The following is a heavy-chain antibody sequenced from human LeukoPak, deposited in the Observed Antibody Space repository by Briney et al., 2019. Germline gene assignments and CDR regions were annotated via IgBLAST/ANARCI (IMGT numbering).Heavy chain of an antibody. CDR1: GFXFSSHW. V-gene: IGHV3-74*01. D-gene: IGHD2-15*01. Sequence: GGSLRLSCAASGFXFSSHWIHWVRQAPGKGLVWVSRVDSDGGSTTYADSVKGRFTISRDNPKNTLYLQMKSLRAEDTAVYYCARGSPSYCSGGSCYVDNWGQGTLVAVSS. CDR2: VDSDGGST. CDR3: ARGSPSYCSGGSCYVDN. J-gene: IGHJ4*02.